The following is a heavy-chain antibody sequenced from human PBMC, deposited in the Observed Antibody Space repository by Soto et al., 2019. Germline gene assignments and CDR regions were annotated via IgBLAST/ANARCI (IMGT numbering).Heavy chain of an antibody. D-gene: IGHD3-3*01. J-gene: IGHJ5*02. CDR1: GFTVSSNY. CDR2: IYSGGST. CDR3: ARALLGVGWFDP. Sequence: EVQLVESGGGLVQPGGSLRLSCAASGFTVSSNYMSWVRQAPGKGLEWVSVIYSGGSTYYADSVKGRFTISRDNSKNTLYLHMNSLRAEDTAVYYCARALLGVGWFDPWGQGTLVTVSS. V-gene: IGHV3-66*01.